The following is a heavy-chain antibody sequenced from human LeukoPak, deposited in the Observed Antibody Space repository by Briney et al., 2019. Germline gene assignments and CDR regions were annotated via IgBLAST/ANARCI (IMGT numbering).Heavy chain of an antibody. CDR2: VYYSGST. Sequence: SETLSLTCTVSGGSTSSSSYYWCWIRQPPGKGLERIGNVYYSGSTNYNPSLKSRVTISVDTSKNRFSLKLSSVTAADTAVYYCARRKLSSSWRDYWGQGTLVTVSS. D-gene: IGHD6-13*01. CDR3: ARRKLSSSWRDY. CDR1: GGSTSSSSYY. V-gene: IGHV4-39*01. J-gene: IGHJ4*02.